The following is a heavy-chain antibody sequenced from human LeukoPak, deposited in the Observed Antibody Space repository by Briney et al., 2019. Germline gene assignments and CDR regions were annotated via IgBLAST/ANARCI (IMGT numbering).Heavy chain of an antibody. D-gene: IGHD3-16*02. CDR3: GKHSAARSLGELSSS. J-gene: IGHJ5*02. CDR1: GFPFSTYA. Sequence: GGSLRLSCAASGFPFSTYAMSWVRQARGKGLEWVSFISGSGDSTNYADSVKGRFTISRDSSKNTLYPQMNSLRAEDTAVYYCGKHSAARSLGELSSSWGQGTLVIVSS. V-gene: IGHV3-23*01. CDR2: ISGSGDST.